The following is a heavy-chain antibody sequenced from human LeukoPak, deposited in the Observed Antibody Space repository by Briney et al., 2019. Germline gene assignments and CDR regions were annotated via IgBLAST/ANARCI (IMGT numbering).Heavy chain of an antibody. CDR1: GGSISSGGYY. CDR3: ARELGNNWNYLYYYGMDV. D-gene: IGHD1-7*01. V-gene: IGHV4-31*03. CDR2: IYYSGST. J-gene: IGHJ6*02. Sequence: LSLTCPVSGGSISSGGYYWSWIRQHPGKGLELIGYIYYSGSTYYNPSLKSRVTISVDTSKNQFSLKLSSVTAADTAVYYCARELGNNWNYLYYYGMDVWGQGTTVTVSS.